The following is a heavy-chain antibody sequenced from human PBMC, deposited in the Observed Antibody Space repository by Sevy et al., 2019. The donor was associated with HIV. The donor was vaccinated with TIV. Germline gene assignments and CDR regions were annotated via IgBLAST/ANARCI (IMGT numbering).Heavy chain of an antibody. Sequence: GGSLRLSCAVSGFTFGSYGMHWVRQAPGKGPEWVAVILYDSSNKYYGHSVKGRFTISRDNSKNTLYLQMNSLRTDDTAVYYCARGLAALPGYYYGMDVWGQGTTVTVSS. CDR3: ARGLAALPGYYYGMDV. J-gene: IGHJ6*02. V-gene: IGHV3-30*03. D-gene: IGHD6-6*01. CDR1: GFTFGSYG. CDR2: ILYDSSNK.